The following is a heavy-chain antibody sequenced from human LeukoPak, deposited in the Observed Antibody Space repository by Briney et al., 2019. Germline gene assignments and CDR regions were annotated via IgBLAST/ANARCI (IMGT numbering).Heavy chain of an antibody. Sequence: GRSLRLSCAASGFTFSSYGMHWVRQAPGKGLEWLAVIWYDGSNKYYADSVKGRFTISRDNSKNTLYLQMNSLRAEDTAVYYCARDYGFSTMVRGVMEFDYWGQGTLVTVSS. CDR2: IWYDGSNK. D-gene: IGHD3-10*01. CDR3: ARDYGFSTMVRGVMEFDY. CDR1: GFTFSSYG. V-gene: IGHV3-33*01. J-gene: IGHJ4*02.